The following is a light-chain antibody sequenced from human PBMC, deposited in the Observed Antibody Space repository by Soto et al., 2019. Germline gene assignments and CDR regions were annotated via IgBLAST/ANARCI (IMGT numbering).Light chain of an antibody. Sequence: EIMGNLSAGTVSLSKRDRVALTCMASQSVSSNYLARYQARPGQTPRPPPYVPSSRASSIPDRFPGRFTGTDFTPEISILQTNEFADYYAQHYNNWSPAWTFGQGTKVDNK. CDR3: QHYNNWSPAWT. J-gene: IGKJ1*01. CDR2: VPS. V-gene: IGKV3D-15*03. CDR1: QSVSSN.